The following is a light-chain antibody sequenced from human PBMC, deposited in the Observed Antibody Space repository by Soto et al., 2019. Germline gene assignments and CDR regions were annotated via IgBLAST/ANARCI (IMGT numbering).Light chain of an antibody. Sequence: QSALTQPASVSGSPGQSITISCTGSTSDVHNYNYVSWYQQLPGKAPKLLIYEVTNRPSGVSNRFSGSKSGNTASLTISGLQTEAEADYYCSSFSTTTTRVVFGGGTKLTVL. CDR3: SSFSTTTTRVV. V-gene: IGLV2-14*01. J-gene: IGLJ2*01. CDR1: TSDVHNYNY. CDR2: EVT.